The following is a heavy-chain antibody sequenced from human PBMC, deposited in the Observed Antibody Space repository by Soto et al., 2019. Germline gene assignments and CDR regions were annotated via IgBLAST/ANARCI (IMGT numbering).Heavy chain of an antibody. CDR3: ARDQRGSSSWNDFDY. Sequence: GGSLRLSCAASGFTFSSYGMHWVRQAPGKGLEWVAVIWYDGSNKYYADSVKGRFTISRDNSKNTLYLQMNSLRAEDTAVYYCARDQRGSSSWNDFDYRGQGTLVTVSS. D-gene: IGHD6-13*01. J-gene: IGHJ4*02. CDR1: GFTFSSYG. V-gene: IGHV3-33*01. CDR2: IWYDGSNK.